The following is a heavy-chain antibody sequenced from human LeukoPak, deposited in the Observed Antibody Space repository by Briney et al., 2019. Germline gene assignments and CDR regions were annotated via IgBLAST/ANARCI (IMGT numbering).Heavy chain of an antibody. CDR3: ARVTVGATADYFDY. Sequence: GGSLRLSCAASGFTFTTYSMNXXRXXPGKXXXXXSYVSGGSDTIYYADSVKGRFTISRXNXXXSLYLQLNSLTAEDTAVYYCARVTVGATADYFDYWGQGTLVTVSS. J-gene: IGHJ4*02. CDR2: VSGGSDTI. D-gene: IGHD1-26*01. CDR1: GFTFTTYS. V-gene: IGHV3-48*01.